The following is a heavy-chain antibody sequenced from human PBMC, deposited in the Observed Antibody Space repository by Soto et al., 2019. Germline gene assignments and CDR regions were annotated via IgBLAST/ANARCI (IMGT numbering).Heavy chain of an antibody. V-gene: IGHV5-10-1*01. D-gene: IGHD3-22*01. CDR1: GYSFTSYW. Sequence: GESLKISCKGSGYSFTSYWISWVRQMPGKGLEWMGRIDPSDSYTNYSPSFQGHVTISADKSISTAYLQWSSLKASDTAMYYCARLLSHYDSSGYYGMDVWGQGTTVTVSS. CDR2: IDPSDSYT. J-gene: IGHJ6*02. CDR3: ARLLSHYDSSGYYGMDV.